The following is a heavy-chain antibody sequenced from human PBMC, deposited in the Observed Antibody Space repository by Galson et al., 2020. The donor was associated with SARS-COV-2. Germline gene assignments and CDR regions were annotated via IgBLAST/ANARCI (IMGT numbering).Heavy chain of an antibody. Sequence: GSLSLSCAASGFISSDYYMTWVRQAPGKGLEWVSSISHRSDYTNYADSVRGRFSISRDNAKNSLYLQINSLRADDTAVYYCAASHSNFWYYFDYWGQGTLVTVSS. V-gene: IGHV3-11*03. J-gene: IGHJ4*02. CDR2: ISHRSDYT. CDR3: AASHSNFWYYFDY. CDR1: GFISSDYY. D-gene: IGHD6-13*01.